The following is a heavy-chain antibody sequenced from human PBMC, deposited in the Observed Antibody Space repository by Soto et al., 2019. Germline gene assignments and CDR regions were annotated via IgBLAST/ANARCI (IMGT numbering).Heavy chain of an antibody. Sequence: PGGSLRLSCAASGCMFSGYSMNWVRQPPGKGLEWVSSISDGSSYIYYADSVRGRFTISRDNAKNSLYLQMDSLRAEDTAVYYCARDPADLWEPDQYFQYWGRGTSVTVSS. CDR1: GCMFSGYS. D-gene: IGHD1-26*01. CDR2: ISDGSSYI. J-gene: IGHJ1*01. CDR3: ARDPADLWEPDQYFQY. V-gene: IGHV3-21*01.